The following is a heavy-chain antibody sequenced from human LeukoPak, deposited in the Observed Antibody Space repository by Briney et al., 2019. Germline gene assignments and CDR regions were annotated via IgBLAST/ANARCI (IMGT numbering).Heavy chain of an antibody. Sequence: GGSLRLSCAASGFTFSSYALLWVRPAPGKGLEWVAFISYDGSNLYYGDSVKGRFTISRDNSKNTLYLQMNSLRAEDTAVYYCAKDTGYRNSHYYYGMDVWGQGTTVTVSS. V-gene: IGHV3-30*18. CDR1: GFTFSSYA. D-gene: IGHD3-9*01. CDR3: AKDTGYRNSHYYYGMDV. J-gene: IGHJ6*02. CDR2: ISYDGSNL.